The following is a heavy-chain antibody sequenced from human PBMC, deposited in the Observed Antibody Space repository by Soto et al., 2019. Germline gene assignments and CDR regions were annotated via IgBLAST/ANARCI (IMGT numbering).Heavy chain of an antibody. CDR3: AREVMFWSGYYHYYFDY. Sequence: EVHLVESGGGLVKPGGSLRLSCAASGFTFSGYSLNWVRQAPGKGLEWVSSISSSSSYIYYADSMKGRFTISRDNAKNSLYLQMNSLRAEDTAVYYCAREVMFWSGYYHYYFDYWGQGTLVTVSS. CDR1: GFTFSGYS. V-gene: IGHV3-21*01. CDR2: ISSSSSYI. D-gene: IGHD3-3*01. J-gene: IGHJ4*02.